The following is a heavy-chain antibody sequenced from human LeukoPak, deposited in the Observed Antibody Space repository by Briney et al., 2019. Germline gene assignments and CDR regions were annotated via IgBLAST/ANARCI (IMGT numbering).Heavy chain of an antibody. Sequence: PGGSLRLSCAASGFTFSSYEMNWVRQAPGKGLEWVSYISSSSSTIYYADSAKGRCTISRDNAKNTLYLQMNSLRAEDTAVYYCAELGTTMIGGVWGKGTTVTISS. CDR3: AELGTTMIGGV. J-gene: IGHJ6*04. CDR1: GFTFSSYE. D-gene: IGHD3-10*02. CDR2: ISSSSSTI. V-gene: IGHV3-48*03.